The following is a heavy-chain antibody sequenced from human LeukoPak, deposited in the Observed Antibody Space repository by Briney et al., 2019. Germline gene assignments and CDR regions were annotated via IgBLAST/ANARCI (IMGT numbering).Heavy chain of an antibody. Sequence: SETLSLTCTVSGGSISSSTYYWGWVRQTPGRGLERIGSIYYSGSTFYNPSLKSRVTISVDTSKNQFSLRLSSVTAADTAVYYCARRAIVATIDYWGQGTLVTVSS. CDR3: ARRAIVATIDY. D-gene: IGHD5-12*01. CDR2: IYYSGST. J-gene: IGHJ4*02. V-gene: IGHV4-39*01. CDR1: GGSISSSTYY.